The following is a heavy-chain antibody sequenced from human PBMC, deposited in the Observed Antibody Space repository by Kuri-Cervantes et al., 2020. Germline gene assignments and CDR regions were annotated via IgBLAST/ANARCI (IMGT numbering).Heavy chain of an antibody. J-gene: IGHJ4*02. V-gene: IGHV4-59*08. CDR2: IYYSGST. CDR3: ARQPHY. CDR1: GGSISSYY. Sequence: GSLRLSCTVSGGSISSYYWSWIRQPPGKGLEWIGYIYYSGSTNYNPSLKSRVTISVDTSKNQFSLKLSSVTAADTAVYYCARQPHYWGQGTLVTVSS.